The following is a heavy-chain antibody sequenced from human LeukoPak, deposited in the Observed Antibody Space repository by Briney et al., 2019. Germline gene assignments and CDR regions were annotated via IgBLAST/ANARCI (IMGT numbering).Heavy chain of an antibody. J-gene: IGHJ4*02. V-gene: IGHV3-30*18. Sequence: GGSLRLSCAASGFTFSSYGIHWVRQAPGKGLEWVAVISYDGTNKYYADSVKGRFTISRDNSKNTLYLQMNSLRAEDTAVYYCAKDPARGLRQYYFDYWGQGALVTASS. CDR3: AKDPARGLRQYYFDY. CDR2: ISYDGTNK. CDR1: GFTFSSYG. D-gene: IGHD4-17*01.